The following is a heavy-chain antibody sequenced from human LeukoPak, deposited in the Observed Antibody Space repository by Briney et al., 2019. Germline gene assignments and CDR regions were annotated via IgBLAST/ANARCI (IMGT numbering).Heavy chain of an antibody. CDR2: INPSGGTT. D-gene: IGHD4-17*01. CDR3: ARDLTTVTTSFEAFDI. CDR1: GYTFTRYY. J-gene: IGHJ3*02. Sequence: ASVKVSCKASGYTFTRYYMHWVRQAPGQGLEWMGTINPSGGTTSYAQKFQGRVTMTRDMSTSTVYMELSSLRSEDTAVYYCARDLTTVTTSFEAFDIWGQGTMVTVSS. V-gene: IGHV1-46*01.